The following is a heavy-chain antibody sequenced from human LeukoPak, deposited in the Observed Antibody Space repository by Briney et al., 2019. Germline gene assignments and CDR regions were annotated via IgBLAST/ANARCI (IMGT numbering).Heavy chain of an antibody. V-gene: IGHV3-30-3*01. Sequence: PGGSLRLSCAASGFTFSSYAMHWVRQAPGKGLEWVAVISYDGSNKYYADSVKGRFTISRDNSKNTLYLQMNSLRAEDTAVYYCARDLGYYYGSGSYYKDQLGSGIGYWGQGTLVTVSS. CDR1: GFTFSSYA. CDR2: ISYDGSNK. CDR3: ARDLGYYYGSGSYYKDQLGSGIGY. J-gene: IGHJ4*02. D-gene: IGHD3-10*01.